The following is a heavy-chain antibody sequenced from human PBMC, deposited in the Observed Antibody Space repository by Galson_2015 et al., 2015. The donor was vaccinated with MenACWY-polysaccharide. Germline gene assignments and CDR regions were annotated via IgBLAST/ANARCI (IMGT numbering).Heavy chain of an antibody. J-gene: IGHJ2*01. V-gene: IGHV3-33*01. CDR2: IWHDGNHK. Sequence: SLRLSCAASGITFSNYGMHWVRQAPGKGLEWVAVIWHDGNHKFYRESVKGRITISRDNVQNTLFLQMSSLRAEDTAVYYCARDISSWYFDLWGRGTLVTVSS. CDR1: GITFSNYG. CDR3: ARDISSWYFDL. D-gene: IGHD2-2*01.